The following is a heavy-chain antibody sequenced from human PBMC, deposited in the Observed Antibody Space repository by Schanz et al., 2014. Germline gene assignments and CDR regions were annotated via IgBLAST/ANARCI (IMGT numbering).Heavy chain of an antibody. D-gene: IGHD5-18*01. J-gene: IGHJ3*02. CDR2: IYSGGST. CDR1: GFTVSDNY. CDR3: ASERGYSYGYGAFDI. V-gene: IGHV3-53*01. Sequence: HLVESGGGLIQPGGSLRLSCAASGFTVSDNYMTWVRQAPGKGLEWVSVIYSGGSTYYADSVKGRFTISRDNSKNTLYLQMNSLRAEDPALYYCASERGYSYGYGAFDIWGQGTMVTVSS.